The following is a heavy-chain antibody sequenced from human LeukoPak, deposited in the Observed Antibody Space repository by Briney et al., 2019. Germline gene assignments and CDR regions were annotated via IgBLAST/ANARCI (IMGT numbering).Heavy chain of an antibody. V-gene: IGHV3-30-3*01. CDR3: ARVRDKAVAGDLDY. CDR2: ISYDGSNK. D-gene: IGHD6-19*01. Sequence: GGSLRLSCAASGFTFSSYAMHWVRQAPGKGLEWVAVISYDGSNKYYADSVKGRFTISRDNSKNTLYLQMNSLRAEDTAVYYCARVRDKAVAGDLDYWGQGTLVTVSS. CDR1: GFTFSSYA. J-gene: IGHJ4*02.